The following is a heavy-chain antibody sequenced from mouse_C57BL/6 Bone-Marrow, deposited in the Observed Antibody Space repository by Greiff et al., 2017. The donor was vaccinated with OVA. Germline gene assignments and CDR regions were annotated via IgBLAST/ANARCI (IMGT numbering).Heavy chain of an antibody. CDR2: IDPSDSYT. D-gene: IGHD2-10*01. J-gene: IGHJ2*01. CDR1: GYTFTSYW. Sequence: QVQLQQSGAELVMPGASVKLSCKASGYTFTSYWMHWVKQRPGQGLEWIGEIDPSDSYTNYNQKFKGKSTLTVDKSSSTAYMQLSSLTSEDSAVYYCAAYFWYFDYWGQGTTLTVSS. CDR3: AAYFWYFDY. V-gene: IGHV1-69*01.